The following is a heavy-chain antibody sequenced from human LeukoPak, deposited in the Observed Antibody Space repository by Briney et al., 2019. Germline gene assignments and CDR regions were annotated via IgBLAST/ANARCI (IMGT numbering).Heavy chain of an antibody. CDR3: ARGGATTSQDFDY. CDR2: ISSSGTTI. Sequence: GGSLRLSCAASGFTFSSYEMNWVRQAPGKGLEWVSYISSSGTTIYYTDSVKGRFTISRDNAKNSLYLQMNSLRAEDTAVYYCARGGATTSQDFDYWGQGTLITVSS. V-gene: IGHV3-48*03. D-gene: IGHD1-26*01. J-gene: IGHJ4*02. CDR1: GFTFSSYE.